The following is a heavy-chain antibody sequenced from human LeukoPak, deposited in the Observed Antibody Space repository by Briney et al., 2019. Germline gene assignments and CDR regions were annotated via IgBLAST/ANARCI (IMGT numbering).Heavy chain of an antibody. Sequence: SETLSLTCTVSGGSISSHDWTWIRQPAGKGLEWIGRIYISGSTYYNPSLKSRVTISVDTSKNQFSLKLSSVTAADTAVYYCARGSMDTAMGHHYYYYYYMDVWGKGTTVTVSS. D-gene: IGHD5-18*01. V-gene: IGHV4-4*07. CDR1: GGSISSHD. J-gene: IGHJ6*03. CDR2: IYISGST. CDR3: ARGSMDTAMGHHYYYYYYMDV.